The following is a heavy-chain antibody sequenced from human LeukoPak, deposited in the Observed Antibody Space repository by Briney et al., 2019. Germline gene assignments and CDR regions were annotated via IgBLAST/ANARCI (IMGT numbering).Heavy chain of an antibody. CDR2: ISSSGSTI. D-gene: IGHD1-26*01. CDR1: GGSFSGYY. Sequence: PSETLSLTCAVYGGSFSGYYWSWIRQAPGKGLEWVSYISSSGSTIYYADSVKGRFTISRDNAKNSLYLQMNSLRAEDTAVYYCASSRQRSYYGGVYFDYWGQGTLVTVSS. CDR3: ASSRQRSYYGGVYFDY. J-gene: IGHJ4*02. V-gene: IGHV3-11*01.